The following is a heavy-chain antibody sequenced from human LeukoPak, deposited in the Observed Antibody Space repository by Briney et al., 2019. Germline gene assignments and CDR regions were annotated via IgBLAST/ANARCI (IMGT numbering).Heavy chain of an antibody. V-gene: IGHV4-39*01. Sequence: SETLSLTCTVSGGSISSSSYYWGWIRQPPGKGLEWIGSIYYSGSTYYNPSLKSRVTISVDTSKNQFSLKLSSVTAADAAVYYYARPLGITGTDWFDPWGQGTLVTVSS. CDR2: IYYSGST. J-gene: IGHJ5*02. CDR1: GGSISSSSYY. D-gene: IGHD1-20*01. CDR3: ARPLGITGTDWFDP.